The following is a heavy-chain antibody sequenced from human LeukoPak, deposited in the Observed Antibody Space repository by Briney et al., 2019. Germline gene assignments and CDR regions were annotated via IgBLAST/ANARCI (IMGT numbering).Heavy chain of an antibody. CDR2: IYYSGGT. V-gene: IGHV4-59*11. J-gene: IGHJ3*02. CDR3: ARTNAFDI. Sequence: SETLSLTCTVSGGSIGGHHWSWIRPPPGKGLEGIGNIYYSGGTNYNPSLESRVTISVDTAKNQCSLKLRSMTAADTAVYYCARTNAFDIWGQGTRVTASS. CDR1: GGSIGGHH.